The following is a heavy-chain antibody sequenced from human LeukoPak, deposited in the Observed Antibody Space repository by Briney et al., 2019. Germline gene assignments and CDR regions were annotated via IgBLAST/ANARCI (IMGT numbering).Heavy chain of an antibody. V-gene: IGHV4-4*07. CDR2: LFTGGNA. D-gene: IGHD1-26*01. CDR3: ARGLRWESGKDWGPEH. CDR1: GDSMNGYY. J-gene: IGHJ4*02. Sequence: PSETLSLTCSVSGDSMNGYYWIWIRQTAGKGLEWIGRLFTGGNAECNPSLKSRVTMSLKTSKNQFSLKLTSVTAADTAIYYSARGLRWESGKDWGPEHWGQGTLVSVSS.